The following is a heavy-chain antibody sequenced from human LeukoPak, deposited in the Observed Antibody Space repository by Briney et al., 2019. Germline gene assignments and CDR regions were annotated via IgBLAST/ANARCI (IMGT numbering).Heavy chain of an antibody. CDR2: IYHSGST. V-gene: IGHV4-59*08. D-gene: IGHD5-18*01. CDR3: ARQGLGCGYSYACHFDS. CDR1: GGXISTYY. J-gene: IGHJ4*02. Sequence: SETLSLTCTVSGGXISTYYCSWIRQPPGKGLEWIGYIYHSGSTNYNPSLKSRVTISVDTSKNQFSLKLSSVTAADTAVYYCARQGLGCGYSYACHFDSWGQGTLVTVSS.